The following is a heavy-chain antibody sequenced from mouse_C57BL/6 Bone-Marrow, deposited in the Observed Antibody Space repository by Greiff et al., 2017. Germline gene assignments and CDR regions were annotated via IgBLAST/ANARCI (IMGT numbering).Heavy chain of an antibody. D-gene: IGHD1-1*01. CDR3: GLYGSVWYCDV. Sequence: QVQLQQPGAELVRPGTSVKLSCTASGYTFTSYWMHWVKQRPGQGLEWIGVIDPSDSYTNYNQKFKGKATLTVDTSSSTAYLQLSSLTSEDSAVYYCGLYGSVWYCDVWGTGTTVTVSS. J-gene: IGHJ1*03. V-gene: IGHV1-59*01. CDR1: GYTFTSYW. CDR2: IDPSDSYT.